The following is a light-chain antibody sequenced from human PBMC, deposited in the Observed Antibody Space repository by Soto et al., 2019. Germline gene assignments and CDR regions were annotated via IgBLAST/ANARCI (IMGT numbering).Light chain of an antibody. V-gene: IGLV2-23*02. J-gene: IGLJ1*01. Sequence: QSVLTQPASVSGSPGQSITISCTGTGSDVGSYNLVSWYQQHPGKAPKLMIYEVSKRPSGVSNRFSGSKPGNTASLTISGLQAEEEADYYCCSYAGSTTFSYVFGPGTNDTVL. CDR1: GSDVGSYNL. CDR2: EVS. CDR3: CSYAGSTTFSYV.